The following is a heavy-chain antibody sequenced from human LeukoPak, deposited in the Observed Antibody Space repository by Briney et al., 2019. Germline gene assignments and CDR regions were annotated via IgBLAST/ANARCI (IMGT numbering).Heavy chain of an antibody. CDR2: VYTSGST. CDR1: GGSISSGSYY. Sequence: PSQTLSLTCTVSGGSISSGSYYWSWIRQPAGKGLEWIGRVYTSGSTNYNPSLKSRVTISVDTSKNQFSLKLSSVTAADTAVYYCARKGYSGSPVSYFYYMDVWGKGTTVTVSS. CDR3: ARKGYSGSPVSYFYYMDV. D-gene: IGHD1-26*01. V-gene: IGHV4-61*02. J-gene: IGHJ6*03.